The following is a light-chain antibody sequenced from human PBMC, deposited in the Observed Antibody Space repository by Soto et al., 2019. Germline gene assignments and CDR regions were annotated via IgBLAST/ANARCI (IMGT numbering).Light chain of an antibody. J-gene: IGKJ1*01. Sequence: DIQMTQSPSSLSASVGDRVTITCQASQDISNYLNWYQQKPGKAPKLLIYDASNLETGVPSRFSGSGSATEFTLTISSLQPDDFATYYCQQYNSYSFGQGTKV. CDR2: DAS. CDR1: QDISNY. CDR3: QQYNSYS. V-gene: IGKV1-33*01.